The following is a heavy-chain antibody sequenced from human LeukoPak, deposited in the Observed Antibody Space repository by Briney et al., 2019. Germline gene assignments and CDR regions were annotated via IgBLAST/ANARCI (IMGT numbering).Heavy chain of an antibody. Sequence: PGGSLRLSCAASGFTFSSYVMSWVRQAPGKGLEWVSGTSGSGGSTYYADSVKGRFTISRDNSKNTVNLQMNSLRVEDTAVYYCAKMAVAVSHNWFDPWGQGTLVTVSS. D-gene: IGHD6-19*01. CDR2: TSGSGGST. V-gene: IGHV3-23*01. CDR3: AKMAVAVSHNWFDP. J-gene: IGHJ5*02. CDR1: GFTFSSYV.